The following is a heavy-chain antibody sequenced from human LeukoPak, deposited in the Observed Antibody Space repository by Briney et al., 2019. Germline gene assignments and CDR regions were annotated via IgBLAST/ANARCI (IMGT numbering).Heavy chain of an antibody. D-gene: IGHD2-15*01. V-gene: IGHV3-49*03. CDR1: GFTFCDYS. CDR3: TRDRIMTDF. J-gene: IGHJ4*02. Sequence: GGSLRLSCTASGFTFCDYSMTWFRQAPGKGLEWVSFIRNKASGGTTEHAASVRGRFTTSRDDSKSIAYLQMNSLKTEDTALYYCTRDRIMTDFWGQGTLVTVSS. CDR2: IRNKASGGTT.